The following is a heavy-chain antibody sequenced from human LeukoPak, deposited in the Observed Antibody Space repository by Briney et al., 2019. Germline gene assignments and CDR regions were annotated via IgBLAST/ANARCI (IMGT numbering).Heavy chain of an antibody. J-gene: IGHJ4*02. V-gene: IGHV3-23*01. CDR1: GFTFTSYS. D-gene: IGHD1-26*01. Sequence: GGSLRLSCAASGFTFTSYSMNWVRQAPGKGLEWVSTISGGGGSTYYADSVKGRFTISRDNSKNTLYLQVNSLRAKDTAVYYCAKGGKWDVTPFDYWGQGTLVTVSS. CDR3: AKGGKWDVTPFDY. CDR2: ISGGGGST.